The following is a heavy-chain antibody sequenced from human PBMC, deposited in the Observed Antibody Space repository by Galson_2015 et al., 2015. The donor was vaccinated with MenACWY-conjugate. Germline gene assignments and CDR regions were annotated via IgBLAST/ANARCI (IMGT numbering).Heavy chain of an antibody. CDR1: GGSISSYY. CDR2: ISYSGNT. CDR3: ARDRSGGYYDFDY. J-gene: IGHJ4*02. D-gene: IGHD1-26*01. Sequence: ETLSLTCTVSGGSISSYYWSWIRQSPGKGLEWIGYISYSGNTNYNPSLRSRVTISVDTSKNQFSLNLSSVTAADTAVYYCARDRSGGYYDFDYWGQGTLVTVSS. V-gene: IGHV4-59*01.